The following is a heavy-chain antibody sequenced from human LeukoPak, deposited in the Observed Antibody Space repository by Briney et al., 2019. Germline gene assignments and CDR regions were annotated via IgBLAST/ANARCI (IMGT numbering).Heavy chain of an antibody. CDR3: ARGTVTIFGVVIISYYYYGMDV. CDR2: MNPNSGNT. Sequence: ASVKVSCKASGYTFTSYDINWVRQAPGQGLEWMGWMNPNSGNTGYAQKFQGRVTMTRNTSISTAYMELSSLRSEDTAVYYCARGTVTIFGVVIISYYYYGMDVWGQGTTVTVSS. V-gene: IGHV1-8*01. J-gene: IGHJ6*02. CDR1: GYTFTSYD. D-gene: IGHD3-3*01.